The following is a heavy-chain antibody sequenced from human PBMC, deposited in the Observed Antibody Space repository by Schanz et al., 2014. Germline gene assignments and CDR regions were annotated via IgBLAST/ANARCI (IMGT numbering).Heavy chain of an antibody. D-gene: IGHD2-2*01. CDR3: IRGDIMVVPVAHF. CDR1: GFTFRTYA. J-gene: IGHJ4*02. CDR2: IRFDASHK. V-gene: IGHV3-30*02. Sequence: QVQLVESGGGVVQPGGSLRLSCTVSGFTFRTYAVHWVRQAPGMGLEWVAFIRFDASHKYYADSVKGRFTISRDNSKNTLYLQMNSLRAEDTAVYYCIRGDIMVVPVAHFWGQGILVTVSS.